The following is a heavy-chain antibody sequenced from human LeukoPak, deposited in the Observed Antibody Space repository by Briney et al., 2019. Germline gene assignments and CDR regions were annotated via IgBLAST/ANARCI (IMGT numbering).Heavy chain of an antibody. V-gene: IGHV1-2*02. D-gene: IGHD3-22*01. J-gene: IGHJ4*02. Sequence: ASVKVSCKASGYTFTIYYMHWVRQAPGQGLEWMGWINPNSGGTNYAQQFQGRLTMTRDTSISTAYMELSRLRSDDTAVYYCARVKTMIIVVSLFDYWGQGTLVTVSS. CDR3: ARVKTMIIVVSLFDY. CDR2: INPNSGGT. CDR1: GYTFTIYY.